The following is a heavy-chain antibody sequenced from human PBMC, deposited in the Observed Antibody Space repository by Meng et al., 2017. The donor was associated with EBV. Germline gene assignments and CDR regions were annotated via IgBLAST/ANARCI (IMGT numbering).Heavy chain of an antibody. CDR2: LIPMSGAP. J-gene: IGHJ4*02. CDR3: ASESGRGFTPDY. V-gene: IGHV1-69*01. CDR1: GGTFRSDA. D-gene: IGHD3-10*01. Sequence: VPLQQFGAEVKKPVASVQVSCRTSGGTFRSDAVSWVRQAPGQGLEWMGGLIPMSGAPHYAQKFQDRVTIIADESTSTHSMELNNLRFEDTAMYYCASESGRGFTPDYWGQGTLVTVSS.